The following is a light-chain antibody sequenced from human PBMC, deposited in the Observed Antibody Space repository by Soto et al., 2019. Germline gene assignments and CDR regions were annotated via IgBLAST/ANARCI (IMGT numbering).Light chain of an antibody. V-gene: IGKV3-20*01. CDR3: QQYGSSPWT. CDR2: GTT. CDR1: QSVSNNY. J-gene: IGKJ1*01. Sequence: EIVLTQSPGTLSLSPGDIATLSCRASQSVSNNYLAWYQQKPGQAPRLLIYGTTNRATGIPDRFSGSGSGTDFTLTVSRLEPEDFAVYYCQQYGSSPWTFGQGTKVEAK.